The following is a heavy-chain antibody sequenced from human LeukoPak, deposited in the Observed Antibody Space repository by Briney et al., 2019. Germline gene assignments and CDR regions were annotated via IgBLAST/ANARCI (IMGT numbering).Heavy chain of an antibody. D-gene: IGHD3-22*01. J-gene: IGHJ4*02. CDR1: GGSITSYY. CDR3: ASSYFYDGNRYFDY. V-gene: IGHV4-59*08. Sequence: SETLSLICNASGGSITSYYWNWIRQPPGKGLEWIGYIYYTGSTNSNPSLKSRLTISLDTSKNQFSLKLTSVTAADTAICYCASSYFYDGNRYFDYWGQGALVTVSS. CDR2: IYYTGST.